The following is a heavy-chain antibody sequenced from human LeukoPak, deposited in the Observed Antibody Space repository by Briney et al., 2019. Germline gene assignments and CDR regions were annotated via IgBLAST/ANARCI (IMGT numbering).Heavy chain of an antibody. V-gene: IGHV1-69*13. CDR1: GGTFSSYA. CDR2: IIPIFGTA. CDR3: ARDLGLRYFDWPPRGWFDP. Sequence: ASVKVSCKASGGTFSSYAISWVRQAPGQGLEWMGGIIPIFGTANYAQEFQGRVTITADESTSTAYMELSSLRSEDTAVYYCARDLGLRYFDWPPRGWFDPWGQGTLVTVSS. D-gene: IGHD3-9*01. J-gene: IGHJ5*02.